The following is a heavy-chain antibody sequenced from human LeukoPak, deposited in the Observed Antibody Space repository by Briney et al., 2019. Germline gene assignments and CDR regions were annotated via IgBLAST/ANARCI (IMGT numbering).Heavy chain of an antibody. J-gene: IGHJ4*02. V-gene: IGHV1-18*01. CDR1: GYTFTSYG. CDR3: ARSYSSSWHLDFDY. Sequence: ASVKVSCKASGYTFTSYGISWVRQAPGPGLEWMGWISAYNGNTNYAQKLQGRVTMTTDTSTSTAYMELRSLRSDDTAVYYCARSYSSSWHLDFDYWGQGTLVTVSS. CDR2: ISAYNGNT. D-gene: IGHD6-13*01.